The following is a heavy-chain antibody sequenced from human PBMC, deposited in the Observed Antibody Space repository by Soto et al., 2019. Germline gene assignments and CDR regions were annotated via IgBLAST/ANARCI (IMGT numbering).Heavy chain of an antibody. CDR1: GGSISSYY. Sequence: SETLSLTCTVSGGSISSYYWSWIRQPPGKGLEWIGYIYYSGSTNYNPSLKSRVTISVDTSKNQFSLKLSSVTAADTAVYYCARVGGSYWFDPWGQGTLVTVSS. J-gene: IGHJ5*02. D-gene: IGHD1-26*01. V-gene: IGHV4-59*01. CDR2: IYYSGST. CDR3: ARVGGSYWFDP.